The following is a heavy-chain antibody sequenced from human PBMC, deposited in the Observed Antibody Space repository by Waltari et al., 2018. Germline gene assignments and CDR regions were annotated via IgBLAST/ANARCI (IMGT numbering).Heavy chain of an antibody. Sequence: EVQLVESGGVVVQPGGSLRLSCAASGFTFDDYPMHWVRQAPWKGLEWVSLISWDGGSTYYADSVKGRFTISRDNSKNSLYLQMNSLRAEDTALYYCAKDNYGDYYFDLWGRGTLVTVSS. V-gene: IGHV3-43D*03. J-gene: IGHJ2*01. CDR1: GFTFDDYP. D-gene: IGHD4-17*01. CDR2: ISWDGGST. CDR3: AKDNYGDYYFDL.